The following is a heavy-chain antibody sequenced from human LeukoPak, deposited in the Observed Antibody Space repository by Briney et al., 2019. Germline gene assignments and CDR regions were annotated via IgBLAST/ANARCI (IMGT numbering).Heavy chain of an antibody. CDR2: ISYDGSNK. Sequence: PGRSLRLSCAASGFTFSSYAMHWVRQAPGKGLEWVAVISYDGSNKYYADSVKGRFTISRDNSKNTLYLQMNSLRAEDTAVYYCARGGLRINMIVVVSPLFDYWGQGTLVTVSS. CDR1: GFTFSSYA. CDR3: ARGGLRINMIVVVSPLFDY. J-gene: IGHJ4*02. D-gene: IGHD3-22*01. V-gene: IGHV3-30-3*01.